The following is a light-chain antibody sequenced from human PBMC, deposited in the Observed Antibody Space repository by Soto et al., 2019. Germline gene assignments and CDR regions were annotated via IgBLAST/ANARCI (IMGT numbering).Light chain of an antibody. CDR1: QSVSSSY. J-gene: IGKJ2*01. V-gene: IGKV3-20*01. Sequence: EIVLTQSPGTLSLSPGERATLSCRASQSVSSSYLAWYQQKPGQAPRLLIYAASSRATGIPDRFSGSGSGTDFTLTISRLEPEDFGVYYWQQYGSSPPMYTFGQGTKLEIK. CDR3: QQYGSSPPMYT. CDR2: AAS.